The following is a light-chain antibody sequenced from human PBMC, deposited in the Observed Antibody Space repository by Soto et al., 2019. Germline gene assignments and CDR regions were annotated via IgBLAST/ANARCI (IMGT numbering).Light chain of an antibody. CDR2: DNN. V-gene: IGLV1-44*01. J-gene: IGLJ6*01. CDR1: SSNIGRNT. CDR3: AAWDDSLPGLNV. Sequence: QSVLSQPPSASVTPGQRVAISCSGSSSNIGRNTVNWYQQLPGTAPKLLIYDNNRRPSGVPDRFSGSKSGTSASLAISGIQSEDEADYYCAAWDDSLPGLNVFGTGARVTVL.